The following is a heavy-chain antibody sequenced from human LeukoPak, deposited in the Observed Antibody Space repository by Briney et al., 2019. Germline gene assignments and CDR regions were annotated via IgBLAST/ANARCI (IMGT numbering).Heavy chain of an antibody. Sequence: SETLSLTCTISGGSVSDYYWSWIRQSPGKGLEWIGYIYHTGSTSYSPSLKSRVTISADTSQNQFSLKLSSVTAADTAVYYCARRLSGYFGDYFDYWGQGALVTVSS. V-gene: IGHV4-59*02. CDR2: IYHTGST. J-gene: IGHJ4*02. D-gene: IGHD3-22*01. CDR3: ARRLSGYFGDYFDY. CDR1: GGSVSDYY.